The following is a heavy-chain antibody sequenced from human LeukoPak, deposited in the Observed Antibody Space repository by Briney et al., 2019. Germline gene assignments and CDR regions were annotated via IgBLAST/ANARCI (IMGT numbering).Heavy chain of an antibody. J-gene: IGHJ6*03. CDR1: GFTFSSYA. V-gene: IGHV3-30*01. Sequence: PGGSLRLSCAASGFTFSSYAMHWVRQAPGKGLEWVAVISYDGSNKYYADSVKGRFTISRDNSKNTLYLQVNSLRAEDTAVYYCARDSSPSAYYYYYYMDVWGKGTTVTVSS. CDR3: ARDSSPSAYYYYYYMDV. CDR2: ISYDGSNK. D-gene: IGHD6-6*01.